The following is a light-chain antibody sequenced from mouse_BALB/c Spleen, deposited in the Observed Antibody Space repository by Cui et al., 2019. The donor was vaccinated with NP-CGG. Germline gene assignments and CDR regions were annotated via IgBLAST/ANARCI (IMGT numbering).Light chain of an antibody. CDR2: GTN. CDR3: ALWYSNHWV. Sequence: QAVVTQESALTTSPGETVTLTCRSSTGAVTTSNYANWVQENPDHLFTGLIGGTNNRAPGVPARFSGSLIGDKAALTITGAQTEDEGIYFCALWYSNHWVFGGGTKLTVL. CDR1: TGAVTTSNY. V-gene: IGLV1*01. J-gene: IGLJ1*01.